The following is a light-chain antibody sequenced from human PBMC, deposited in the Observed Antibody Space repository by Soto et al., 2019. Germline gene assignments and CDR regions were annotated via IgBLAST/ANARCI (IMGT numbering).Light chain of an antibody. CDR3: LSRDNYSWT. Sequence: DIQMTQSPSTLSASVGDRVTITCRARQSITDWLAWYQQKPGKAPKFVNYMESNVEGGVPSRFSGSECRTEFTLFFSSLQPDAFVSFYCLSRDNYSWTIVHVTMLEIK. V-gene: IGKV1-5*03. CDR2: MES. CDR1: QSITDW. J-gene: IGKJ1*01.